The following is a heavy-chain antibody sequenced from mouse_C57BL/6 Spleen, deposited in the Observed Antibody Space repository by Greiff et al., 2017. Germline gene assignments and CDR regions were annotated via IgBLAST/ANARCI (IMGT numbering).Heavy chain of an antibody. J-gene: IGHJ3*01. D-gene: IGHD2-1*01. V-gene: IGHV1-59*01. CDR3: ARRGNEGFAY. CDR2: IDPSDSYT. CDR1: GYTFTSYW. Sequence: QVQLKQPGAELVRPGTSVKLSCKASGYTFTSYWMHWVKQRPGQGLEWIGVIDPSDSYTYYNQKFKGKATLTVETSSSTAYVQLSSLTSEDSAVYYCARRGNEGFAYWGQGTLVNIS.